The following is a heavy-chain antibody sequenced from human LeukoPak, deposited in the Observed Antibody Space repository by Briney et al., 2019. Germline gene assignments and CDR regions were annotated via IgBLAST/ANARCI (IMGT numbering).Heavy chain of an antibody. Sequence: SETLSLTCSVSGGSISSYYWSWIRQPPGKGLEWIGYIYFSGRTNYSPSLQSRVTISVDTSKNQFSLRLNSMTTADTAVYFCARHEGDGDHFDYWGQGTLVTVSS. CDR2: IYFSGRT. J-gene: IGHJ4*02. V-gene: IGHV4-59*08. CDR3: ARHEGDGDHFDY. CDR1: GGSISSYY. D-gene: IGHD2-21*02.